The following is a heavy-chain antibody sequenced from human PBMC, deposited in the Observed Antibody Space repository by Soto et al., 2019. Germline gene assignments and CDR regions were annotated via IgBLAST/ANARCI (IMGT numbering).Heavy chain of an antibody. CDR3: ARDHLELRYFDL. D-gene: IGHD1-7*01. V-gene: IGHV4-59*01. Sequence: QVQLQESGPGLVKPSETLSLTCTVSGGSISSYYWSWIRQPPGKGLEWIGYIYYSGSTNYNPSLKSRVTISVDTSKNQFSLKLSSVTAADTAVYYCARDHLELRYFDLWGRGTLVTVSS. CDR2: IYYSGST. CDR1: GGSISSYY. J-gene: IGHJ2*01.